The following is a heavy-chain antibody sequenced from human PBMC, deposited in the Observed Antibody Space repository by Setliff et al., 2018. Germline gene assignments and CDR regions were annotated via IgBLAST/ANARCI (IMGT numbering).Heavy chain of an antibody. Sequence: KPSETLSLTCTVSGGSISSYYWGWIRQPPGKGLEWIGNIYYSGSTYYNPSLKSRVTISVDTSKNQFSLKLSSVTAADTAVYYCARHGGYSSGYYGYWGQGTLVTVS. CDR2: IYYSGST. CDR1: GGSISSYY. V-gene: IGHV4-39*01. CDR3: ARHGGYSSGYYGY. D-gene: IGHD6-19*01. J-gene: IGHJ4*02.